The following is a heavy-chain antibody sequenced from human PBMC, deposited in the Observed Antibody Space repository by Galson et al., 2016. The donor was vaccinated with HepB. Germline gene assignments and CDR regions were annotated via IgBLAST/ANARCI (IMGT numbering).Heavy chain of an antibody. CDR2: IYTDDST. D-gene: IGHD3-10*01. CDR1: GFTVSGHY. Sequence: SLRLSCAASGFTVSGHYMSWVRQAPGWGLEWHSLIYTDDSTYYADSVKGRFTISRDNSKNIVYLQMNSLRADDTAIHYCARDLPTVRAFDIWGQGTMVTVSS. J-gene: IGHJ3*02. CDR3: ARDLPTVRAFDI. V-gene: IGHV3-53*01.